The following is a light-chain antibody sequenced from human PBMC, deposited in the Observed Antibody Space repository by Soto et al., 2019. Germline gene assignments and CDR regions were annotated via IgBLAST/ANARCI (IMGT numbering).Light chain of an antibody. CDR3: QQYDTYSWT. CDR2: DAS. CDR1: ESIGTW. Sequence: DIQMTQSPSTLSASIGDTVTITCRASESIGTWLAWYHQKPGKAPKLLIYDASTLQSGVPSRFSGSGSGTQFTLTISSLQPDDFATFYCQQYDTYSWTFGQGTKVDI. V-gene: IGKV1-5*01. J-gene: IGKJ1*01.